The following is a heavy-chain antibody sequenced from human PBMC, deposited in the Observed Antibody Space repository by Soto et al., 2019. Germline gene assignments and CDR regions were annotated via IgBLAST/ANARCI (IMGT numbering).Heavy chain of an antibody. CDR1: GGSVTSGGYY. V-gene: IGHV4-61*08. Sequence: QVHLQESGPGLLGPSETLSLPCTVSGGSVTSGGYYWRWVRQPPGPGLEWIGYISYSGITHYNPALRSRVTITLDTSKSQVSLKLTSVTAADTAMYYCARDRGDYDSSENWGQGTLVTASS. CDR3: ARDRGDYDSSEN. D-gene: IGHD5-12*01. CDR2: ISYSGIT. J-gene: IGHJ3*01.